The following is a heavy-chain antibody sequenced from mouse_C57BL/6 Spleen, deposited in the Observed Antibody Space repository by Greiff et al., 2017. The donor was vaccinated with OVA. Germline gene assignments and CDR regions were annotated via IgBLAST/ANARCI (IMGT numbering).Heavy chain of an antibody. CDR1: GYTFTSYW. CDR3: AMNYYGSSRGGFAY. J-gene: IGHJ3*01. CDR2: IHPSDSDT. V-gene: IGHV1-74*01. D-gene: IGHD1-1*01. Sequence: VQLQQAGAELVKPGASVKVSCKASGYTFTSYWMHWVKQRPGQGLEWIGRIHPSDSDTNYNQKFKGKATLTVDKSSSTAYMQLSSLTSEDSAVYYCAMNYYGSSRGGFAYWGQGTLVTVSA.